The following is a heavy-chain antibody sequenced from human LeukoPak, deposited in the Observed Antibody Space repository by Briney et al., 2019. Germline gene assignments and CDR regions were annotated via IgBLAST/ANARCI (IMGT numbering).Heavy chain of an antibody. Sequence: AGRSLRLSCAASGFTFNNYGFDWVRQAPGKGLEWVALISYDGSNKYYTDSVKGRFTISRDNSKNTLYLQMNSLRAEDTAVYYCAKDVSLVVVVAATLFDYWGQGTLVTVSS. V-gene: IGHV3-30*18. CDR1: GFTFNNYG. J-gene: IGHJ4*02. CDR2: ISYDGSNK. CDR3: AKDVSLVVVVAATLFDY. D-gene: IGHD2-15*01.